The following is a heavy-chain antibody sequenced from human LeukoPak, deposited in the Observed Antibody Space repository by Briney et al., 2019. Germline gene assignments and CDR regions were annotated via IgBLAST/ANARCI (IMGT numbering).Heavy chain of an antibody. Sequence: GGSLRLSCAASGFTFSASAMHWVRQAPGKGLEWVGRSRSEPNNYATTYAASVKGRFTISRDNSKNTLYLQLNSLRAEDTAMYYCATASGSGSPALDYWGQGTLVTVSS. CDR1: GFTFSASA. V-gene: IGHV3-73*01. CDR3: ATASGSGSPALDY. CDR2: SRSEPNNYAT. J-gene: IGHJ4*02. D-gene: IGHD3-10*01.